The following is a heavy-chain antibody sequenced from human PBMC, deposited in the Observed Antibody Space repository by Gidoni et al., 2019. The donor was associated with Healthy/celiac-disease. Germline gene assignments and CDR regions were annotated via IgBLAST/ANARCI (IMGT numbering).Heavy chain of an antibody. V-gene: IGHV3-23*01. D-gene: IGHD2-8*01. Sequence: EGQLLESGGGLVQPGGSLRLSCAASGLTLSSYALSWVRQSPGKGLGWVSAIRESGGSTYYADSVQGRFTISRDKSKNRLDLQVNSLRAEDTAVYYCAKVGGYCTSGVCPYWGQGTLVTVSS. CDR1: GLTLSSYA. J-gene: IGHJ4*01. CDR2: IRESGGST. CDR3: AKVGGYCTSGVCPY.